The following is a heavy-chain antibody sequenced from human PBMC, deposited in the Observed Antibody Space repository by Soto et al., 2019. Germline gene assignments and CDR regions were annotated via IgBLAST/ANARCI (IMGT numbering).Heavy chain of an antibody. Sequence: QVLLVQSGAEVKRPGTSVKVSSKASGYIFTSYYVHWVRQVPGQGLEGMGWINPNTGGTNYAQRFEGRVTMTRDTSISTAYMELSRLTSDDMGIYFCARVRPRREFDPWGQGHLVTVSS. CDR1: GYIFTSYY. CDR3: ARVRPRREFDP. CDR2: INPNTGGT. V-gene: IGHV1-2*02. J-gene: IGHJ5*02.